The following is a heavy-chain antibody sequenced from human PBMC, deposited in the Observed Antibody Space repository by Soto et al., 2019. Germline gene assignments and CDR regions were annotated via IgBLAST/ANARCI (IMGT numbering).Heavy chain of an antibody. J-gene: IGHJ6*03. V-gene: IGHV5-51*01. Sequence: GESLKISCKGSGYSFTSYWIGWVRQMPEKGLEWMGIIYPGDSDTRYSPSFQGQVTISADKSISTAYLQWSSLKASDTAMYYCARRALCSGGSCLYYYYYYMDVWGKGTTVTVSS. CDR2: IYPGDSDT. D-gene: IGHD2-15*01. CDR3: ARRALCSGGSCLYYYYYYMDV. CDR1: GYSFTSYW.